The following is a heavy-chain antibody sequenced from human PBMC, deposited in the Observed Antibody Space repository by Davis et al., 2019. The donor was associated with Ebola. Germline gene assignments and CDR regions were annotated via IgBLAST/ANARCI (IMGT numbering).Heavy chain of an antibody. CDR3: ARTPQYTSYGSYFDY. CDR1: GDSINSPSYY. CDR2: IYYGGTT. Sequence: SETLSLTCTVSGDSINSPSYYWAWIRQPPGKGLEWIGNIYYGGTTNYNPSLKSRVTISGDTSKNQFSLNVNSVTAADTAMYYCARTPQYTSYGSYFDYWGQGALVTVSS. J-gene: IGHJ4*02. D-gene: IGHD1-26*01. V-gene: IGHV4-61*01.